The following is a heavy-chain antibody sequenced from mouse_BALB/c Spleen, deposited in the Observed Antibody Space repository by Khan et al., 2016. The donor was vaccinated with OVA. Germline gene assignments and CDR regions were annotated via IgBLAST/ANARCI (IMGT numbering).Heavy chain of an antibody. CDR2: ISTYSGST. V-gene: IGHV1S137*01. Sequence: QVQLKQSGPELVRPGVSVKISCKGSGYTFTDYAMYWVKQSHAKSLEWIGLISTYSGSTNYNQKFKGKVTMTVDKSSSAAYMELARLTSEDSARYYCARPAYDGYYDYWGQGTALTVSS. CDR1: GYTFTDYA. CDR3: ARPAYDGYYDY. J-gene: IGHJ2*01. D-gene: IGHD2-3*01.